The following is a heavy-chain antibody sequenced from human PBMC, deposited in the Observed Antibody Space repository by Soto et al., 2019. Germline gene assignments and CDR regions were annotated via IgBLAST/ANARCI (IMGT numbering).Heavy chain of an antibody. CDR3: ARDPKTTASGYAYFDF. J-gene: IGHJ4*02. CDR2: ISYSRSNK. Sequence: PGGSLRLSCAASGFTFSSYAMHWVRQAPGKGLEWVAAISYSRSNKYYADSVKGRFTISRDNARNSLYLQMNSLRAEDTAVYYCARDPKTTASGYAYFDFWGQGALVTVSS. D-gene: IGHD5-12*01. V-gene: IGHV3-30-3*01. CDR1: GFTFSSYA.